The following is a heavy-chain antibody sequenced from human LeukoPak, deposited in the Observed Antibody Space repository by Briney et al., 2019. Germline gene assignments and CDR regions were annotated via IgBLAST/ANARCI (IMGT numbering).Heavy chain of an antibody. J-gene: IGHJ4*02. D-gene: IGHD3-22*01. CDR2: IDPNSGVT. CDR3: ARRWRAYYDGSGHYFFDY. Sequence: GASVKVSCRVSGYTFTAYYMHWVRRAPGQGLEWMGWIDPNSGVTNYAQKFQGRVTMTRDTSISTAYMELSSLRSDDTAVYYCARRWRAYYDGSGHYFFDYWGQGTLVTVSS. CDR1: GYTFTAYY. V-gene: IGHV1-2*02.